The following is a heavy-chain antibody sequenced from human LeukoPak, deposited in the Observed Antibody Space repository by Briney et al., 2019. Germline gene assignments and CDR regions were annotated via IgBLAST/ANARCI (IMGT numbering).Heavy chain of an antibody. CDR1: GGSISTSAYY. Sequence: SETLSLTCIVPGGSISTSAYYWGWIRQPPGEGLQWIGSIYYSGNTYYNSSLKSRVTISVDTSTSQFSLKLSSVTAADTAVYYCARVVGYSTVDYWGQGTLVTVSS. CDR2: IYYSGNT. J-gene: IGHJ4*02. CDR3: ARVVGYSTVDY. D-gene: IGHD4-11*01. V-gene: IGHV4-39*07.